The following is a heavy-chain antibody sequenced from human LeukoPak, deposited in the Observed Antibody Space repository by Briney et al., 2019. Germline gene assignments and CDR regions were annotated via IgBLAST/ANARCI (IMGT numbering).Heavy chain of an antibody. CDR1: DGSISSYY. Sequence: SDTLSLTCSVADGSISSYYWSWIRQPPGKGLEWIGYIYYSGSTNYNPSLKSRVTISVDTSKNQFSLKLSSVTAADTAVYYCARLDDSSGYYYLDYWGQGTLVTVSS. CDR3: ARLDDSSGYYYLDY. D-gene: IGHD3-22*01. V-gene: IGHV4-59*08. CDR2: IYYSGST. J-gene: IGHJ4*02.